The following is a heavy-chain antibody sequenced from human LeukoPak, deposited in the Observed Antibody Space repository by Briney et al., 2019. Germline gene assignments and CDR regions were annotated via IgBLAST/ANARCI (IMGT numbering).Heavy chain of an antibody. J-gene: IGHJ4*02. D-gene: IGHD6-19*01. CDR2: ISSSSSTI. CDR3: ASRQFSSGNY. CDR1: GFTFSSYN. Sequence: GGSLRLSCAASGFTFSSYNMNWVRQAPGKGLEWVSYISSSSSTIYYADSVKGRFTISRDNAKNSLYLQMNSLRAEDTAVYYCASRQFSSGNYWGQGTLVTVSS. V-gene: IGHV3-48*04.